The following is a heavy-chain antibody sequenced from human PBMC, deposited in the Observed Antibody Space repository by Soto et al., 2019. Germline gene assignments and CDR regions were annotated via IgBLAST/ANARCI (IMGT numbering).Heavy chain of an antibody. J-gene: IGHJ4*02. Sequence: PGGSLRLSCAASRVSFHSYGMHWVRQTPGKGLEWVAVISYDGSNKDYAASVKGRFTISRDNANNALYLQMDSLRPDDTGVYSCTTVTAVGSLWFGHHTPGRFGYWGQGTLVTVAS. D-gene: IGHD3-10*01. CDR2: ISYDGSNK. CDR1: RVSFHSYG. CDR3: TTVTAVGSLWFGHHTPGRFGY. V-gene: IGHV3-30*03.